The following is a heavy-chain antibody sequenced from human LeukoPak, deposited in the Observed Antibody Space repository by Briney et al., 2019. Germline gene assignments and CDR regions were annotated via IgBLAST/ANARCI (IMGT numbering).Heavy chain of an antibody. J-gene: IGHJ4*02. Sequence: GGSLRLSCAASGFTLSNYGLHWVRQAPGKGLEWVAFMSYDGTHKYYADSARGRFTISRDNSKNTLFLQMNSLRTEDTAVYYCAKDLGYGDCFDYWGQGTVVTVSS. CDR1: GFTLSNYG. CDR3: AKDLGYGDCFDY. V-gene: IGHV3-30*18. CDR2: MSYDGTHK. D-gene: IGHD4-17*01.